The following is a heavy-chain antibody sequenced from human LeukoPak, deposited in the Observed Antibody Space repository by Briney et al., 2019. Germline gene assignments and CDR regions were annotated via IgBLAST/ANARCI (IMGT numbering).Heavy chain of an antibody. D-gene: IGHD3-10*01. CDR1: GFTFSSYA. CDR3: AKDGEVVSPNYFDY. V-gene: IGHV3-23*01. CDR2: ISGSGGST. J-gene: IGHJ4*02. Sequence: LSGGSLRLSCAASGFTFSSYAMSWVHQAPGKGLEWVSAISGSGGSTYYADSVKGRFTISRDNSKNTLYLQMNSLRAEDTAVYYCAKDGEVVSPNYFDYWGQGTLVTVSS.